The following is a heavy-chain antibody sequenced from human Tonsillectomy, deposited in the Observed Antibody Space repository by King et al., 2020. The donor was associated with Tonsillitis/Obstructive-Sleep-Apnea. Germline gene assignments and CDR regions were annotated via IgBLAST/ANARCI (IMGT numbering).Heavy chain of an antibody. CDR2: ISPYNFKT. D-gene: IGHD5-12*01. J-gene: IGHJ4*02. CDR1: GYTFSTYG. V-gene: IGHV1-18*01. Sequence: QLVQSGAELRKPGASVKVSCKVSGYTFSTYGISWVRQAPGQGLEWMGWISPYNFKTNYAQKFQDRFTMTTDTSTSTAYMELRSLRSDDTALYYCAREGRLNMYENRGYHYGGIDYWGQGTLVTVSS. CDR3: AREGRLNMYENRGYHYGGIDY.